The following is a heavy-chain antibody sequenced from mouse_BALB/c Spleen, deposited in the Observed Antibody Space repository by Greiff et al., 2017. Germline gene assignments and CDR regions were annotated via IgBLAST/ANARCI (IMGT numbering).Heavy chain of an antibody. CDR3: ARGGWYFDV. CDR1: GFTFSDYY. V-gene: IGHV5-4*02. CDR2: ISDGGSYT. Sequence: EVQGVESGGGLVKPGGSLKLSCAASGFTFSDYYMYWVRQTPEKRLEWVATISDGGSYTYYPDSVKGRFTISRDNAKNNLYLQMSSLKSEDTAMYYCARGGWYFDVWGAGTTVTVSS. J-gene: IGHJ1*01.